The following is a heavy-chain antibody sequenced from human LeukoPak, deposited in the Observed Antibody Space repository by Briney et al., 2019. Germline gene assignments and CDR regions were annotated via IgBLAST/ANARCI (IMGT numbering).Heavy chain of an antibody. Sequence: GASVKVSCKASGYTFTSYGISWVLQAPGQGLEWMGWISAYNGNTNYAQKLQGRVTMTTDTSTSTAYMELRSLRSDDTAVYYCARLSKDIVVVPAAIVDYWGQGTLVTVSS. J-gene: IGHJ4*02. CDR2: ISAYNGNT. D-gene: IGHD2-2*02. CDR3: ARLSKDIVVVPAAIVDY. CDR1: GYTFTSYG. V-gene: IGHV1-18*01.